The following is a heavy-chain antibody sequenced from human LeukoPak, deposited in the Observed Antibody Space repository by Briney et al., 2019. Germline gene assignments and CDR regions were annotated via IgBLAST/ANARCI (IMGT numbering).Heavy chain of an antibody. CDR3: ARGGAVKRYCSSTSCYWVDAFDI. J-gene: IGHJ3*02. V-gene: IGHV5-10-1*01. D-gene: IGHD2-2*01. CDR1: GYSFTSYW. CDR2: IDPSDSYT. Sequence: GESLRISCKGSGYSFTSYWISWVRQMPGKGLEWMGRIDPSDSYTNYSPSFQGHVTISADKSISTAYLQWSSLKASDTAMYYCARGGAVKRYCSSTSCYWVDAFDIWGQGTMVTVSS.